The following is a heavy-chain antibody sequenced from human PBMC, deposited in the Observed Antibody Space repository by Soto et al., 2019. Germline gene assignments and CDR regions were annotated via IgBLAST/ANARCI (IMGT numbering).Heavy chain of an antibody. V-gene: IGHV1-3*01. Sequence: ASVKVSCKASGYTFTSYAMHWVRQAPGQRLEWMGWINAGNGNTKYSQKNQGRVTITRDTSASTAYMELSSLRSEDTAVYYCAVGYCSGGNCYSELYNWFDPWGQGTLVTVSS. J-gene: IGHJ5*02. CDR1: GYTFTSYA. CDR2: INAGNGNT. CDR3: AVGYCSGGNCYSELYNWFDP. D-gene: IGHD2-15*01.